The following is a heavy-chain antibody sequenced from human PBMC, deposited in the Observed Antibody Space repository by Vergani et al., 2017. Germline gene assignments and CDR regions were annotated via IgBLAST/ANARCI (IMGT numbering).Heavy chain of an antibody. J-gene: IGHJ3*01. CDR3: ARGSDKYYYDSSGYPNYAFDL. CDR2: INHSGST. Sequence: QVQLQQWGAGLLKPSETLSLTCAVYGGYFSGYYWSGIRQPPGKGLEWIGEINHSGSTKYNPSLKSRVTISVETSKNQFSLKLSSVTAADTAVYYCARGSDKYYYDSSGYPNYAFDLWGQGTMVTVSS. V-gene: IGHV4-34*01. D-gene: IGHD3-22*01. CDR1: GGYFSGYY.